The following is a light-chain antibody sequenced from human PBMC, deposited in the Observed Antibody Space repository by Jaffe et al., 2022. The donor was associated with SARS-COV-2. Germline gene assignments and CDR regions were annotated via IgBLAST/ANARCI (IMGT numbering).Light chain of an antibody. CDR1: QSVRSSH. Sequence: VVTQSPGTLSLSPGERATLSCRTSQSVRSSHLAWYQQKPGQAPRLLMNGASSRAAGTPDRFSGSGSGTDFTLTVSRLEPEDFAVYYCQQYTASPSRFIFGPGTKLEIK. CDR2: GAS. J-gene: IGKJ2*01. CDR3: QQYTASPSRFI. V-gene: IGKV3-20*01.